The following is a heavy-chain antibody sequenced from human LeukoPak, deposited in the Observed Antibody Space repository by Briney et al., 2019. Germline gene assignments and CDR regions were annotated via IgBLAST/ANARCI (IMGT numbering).Heavy chain of an antibody. CDR1: GFPFSIYE. Sequence: PGGSLRLSCAVSGFPFSIYEMNWVRQAPGKGREWVANIKPDGSEKGYDDSVKGRFSISRDNAKNSLYLQMNSLRADDTAVYYCARDPAYGALDYWGQGTLVTVSS. CDR2: IKPDGSEK. D-gene: IGHD4-17*01. CDR3: ARDPAYGALDY. V-gene: IGHV3-7*01. J-gene: IGHJ4*02.